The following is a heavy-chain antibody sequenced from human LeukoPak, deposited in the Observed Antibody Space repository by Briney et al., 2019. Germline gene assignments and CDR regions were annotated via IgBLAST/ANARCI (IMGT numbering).Heavy chain of an antibody. J-gene: IGHJ5*02. Sequence: PSETLSLTCTVSGDSISDYYWSWIRQPPGKGLELIGYIYYSGSTNYNPSLKSRVTISVDTSKNQLSLKLSSVTAADTAVYYCARFSVAAAGTGWFDPWGQGTLVTVSA. D-gene: IGHD6-13*01. CDR2: IYYSGST. CDR1: GDSISDYY. CDR3: ARFSVAAAGTGWFDP. V-gene: IGHV4-59*01.